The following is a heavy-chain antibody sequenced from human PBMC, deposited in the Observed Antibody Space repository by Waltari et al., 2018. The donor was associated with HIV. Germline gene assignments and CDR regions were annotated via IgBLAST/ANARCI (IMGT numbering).Heavy chain of an antibody. V-gene: IGHV1-2*02. Sequence: QVQLVQSGAEVKSLGASVKVSCQASGYSFSAYYLHWVRQAPGQGLEWMGWINPKSGGTKYAEKFQGRVTMTRETSITTVYMELNSLMSDDTAVYYCARDMNYYGSGRGWFDPWGQGTLVTVSS. D-gene: IGHD3-10*01. CDR1: GYSFSAYY. CDR2: INPKSGGT. CDR3: ARDMNYYGSGRGWFDP. J-gene: IGHJ5*02.